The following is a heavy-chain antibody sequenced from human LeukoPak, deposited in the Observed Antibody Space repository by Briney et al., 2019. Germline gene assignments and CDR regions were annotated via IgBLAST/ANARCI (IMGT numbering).Heavy chain of an antibody. V-gene: IGHV3-21*01. J-gene: IGHJ3*02. CDR2: ISSSSSYI. CDR3: ARGDPRDAFDI. CDR1: GFTFSSYS. Sequence: GGSLRLSCAASGFTFSSYSMNWVRQAPGKGLEWVSSISSSSSYIYYADSVKGRFTISGDNAKNSLYLQMNSLRAEDTAVYYCARGDPRDAFDIWGQGTMVTVSS.